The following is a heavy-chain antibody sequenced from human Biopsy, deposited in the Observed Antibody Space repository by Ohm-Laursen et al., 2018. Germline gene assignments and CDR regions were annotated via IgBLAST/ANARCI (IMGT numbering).Heavy chain of an antibody. J-gene: IGHJ6*02. CDR1: GFRFSGYH. CDR3: AREQLVVFAMDV. Sequence: SLRLSCSAPGFRFSGYHMNWVRQAPGKGLQWLAYIKSDSTTIYYADSVKGRFTISRDNAKNSLFLQMNSLRAEDTAIYYCAREQLVVFAMDVWGQGTTVTVSS. D-gene: IGHD2-15*01. CDR2: IKSDSTTI. V-gene: IGHV3-48*01.